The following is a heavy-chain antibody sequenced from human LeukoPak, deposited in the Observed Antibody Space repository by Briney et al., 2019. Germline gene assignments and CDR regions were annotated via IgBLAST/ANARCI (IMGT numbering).Heavy chain of an antibody. CDR3: AKGGYYYDSSGYYDY. D-gene: IGHD3-22*01. CDR1: GFTFSSYD. J-gene: IGHJ4*02. Sequence: GGSLRLSCAASGFTFSSYDMSWVRQAPGKGLEWVSAISGSGGSTYYADSVKGRFTISRDNSKNTLYLQMSSLRAEDTAVYYCAKGGYYYDSSGYYDYWGQGTPVTVSS. V-gene: IGHV3-23*01. CDR2: ISGSGGST.